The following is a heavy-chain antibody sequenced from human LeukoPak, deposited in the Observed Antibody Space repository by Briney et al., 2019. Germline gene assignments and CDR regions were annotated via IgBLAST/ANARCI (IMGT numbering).Heavy chain of an antibody. J-gene: IGHJ4*02. CDR1: GFTFSSYA. D-gene: IGHD3-10*01. Sequence: GGSLRLSCAASGFTFSSYAMGWVRQAPGKGLEWVSAISGSGGSTYYADSVKGRSTISRNNSKNTLYLQMNSLRAEDTAVYYCAKDGSLYYYGSGSPIDYWGQVTLVTVSS. CDR2: ISGSGGST. V-gene: IGHV3-23*01. CDR3: AKDGSLYYYGSGSPIDY.